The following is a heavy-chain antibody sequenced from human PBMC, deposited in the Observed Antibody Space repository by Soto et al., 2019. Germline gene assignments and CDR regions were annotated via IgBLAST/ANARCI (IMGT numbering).Heavy chain of an antibody. CDR1: GGTFSSYA. V-gene: IGHV1-69*12. Sequence: QVQLVQSGAEVKKPGSSVKVSCKASGGTFSSYAISWVRQAPGQGLEWMGGIIPIFGTANYAQKFQGRVTITADESTSTAYMELSSLRSEATAVYYCARGGNRVVVPPYGMDVWGQGTTVTVSS. J-gene: IGHJ6*02. CDR3: ARGGNRVVVPPYGMDV. D-gene: IGHD3-22*01. CDR2: IIPIFGTA.